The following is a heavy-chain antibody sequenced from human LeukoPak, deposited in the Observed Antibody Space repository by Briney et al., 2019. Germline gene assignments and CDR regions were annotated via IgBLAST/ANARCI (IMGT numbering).Heavy chain of an antibody. Sequence: GGSLRLSCAASGFTFSDYYMSWIRQARGKGLEWVSFISSSAGYTKYADSVKGRFTISRDNAKNSLYLQRNSLRAEYTAVYYCARPTVRGVIIYWGQGTLVTVSS. J-gene: IGHJ4*02. CDR3: ARPTVRGVIIY. D-gene: IGHD3-10*01. V-gene: IGHV3-11*06. CDR1: GFTFSDYY. CDR2: ISSSAGYT.